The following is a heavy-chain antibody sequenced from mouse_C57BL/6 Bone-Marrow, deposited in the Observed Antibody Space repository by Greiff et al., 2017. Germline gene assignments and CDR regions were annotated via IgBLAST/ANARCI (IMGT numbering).Heavy chain of an antibody. V-gene: IGHV1-59*01. CDR2: IDPSDSYT. CDR3: ARGVPSDY. Sequence: QVQLQQPGAALVRPGTSVTLSCTASGYTFTSYWLHWVKPRPGQGLEWIGVIDPSDSYTNYNPKFKGKATLTVDTSSRTAYMQLSSLTSEDAAVYYCARGVPSDYWGQGTTLTVSS. J-gene: IGHJ2*01. CDR1: GYTFTSYW.